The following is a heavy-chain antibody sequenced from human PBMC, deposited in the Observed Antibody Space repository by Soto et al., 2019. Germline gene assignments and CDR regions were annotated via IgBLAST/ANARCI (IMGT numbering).Heavy chain of an antibody. J-gene: IGHJ4*02. D-gene: IGHD3-22*01. Sequence: GGSLRLSCAASGFTFSNYIFHWVRQAPGKGLEWVTIMSYDESKKFYADSVKGRFTMSRDSSKTTFYLQMNNLRVEDTAVYYCAKELHDSSGSPMYYFDYWGPGTLVTVSS. V-gene: IGHV3-30*14. CDR1: GFTFSNYI. CDR3: AKELHDSSGSPMYYFDY. CDR2: MSYDESKK.